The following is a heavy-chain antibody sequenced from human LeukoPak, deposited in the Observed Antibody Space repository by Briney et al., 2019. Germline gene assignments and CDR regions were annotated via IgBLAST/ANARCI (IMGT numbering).Heavy chain of an antibody. CDR3: ARDDEAARHFDY. J-gene: IGHJ4*02. D-gene: IGHD6-6*01. CDR2: IIPIFGTA. V-gene: IGHV1-69*06. CDR1: GGTFSSYA. Sequence: GASVKVSRKASGGTFSSYAISWVRQAPGQGLEWMGGIIPIFGTANYAQKFQGRVTITADKSTSTAYMELSSLRSEDTAVYYCARDDEAARHFDYWGQGTLVTVSS.